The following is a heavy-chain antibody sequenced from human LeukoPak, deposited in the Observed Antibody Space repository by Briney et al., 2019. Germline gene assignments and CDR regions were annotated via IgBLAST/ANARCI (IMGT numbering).Heavy chain of an antibody. CDR3: ARGTDSSGWYDYYYYGMDV. D-gene: IGHD6-19*01. CDR2: INHSGST. Sequence: SETLFLTCAVYGGSFSGYYWSWIRQPPGKGLEWIGEINHSGSTNYNPSLKSRVTISVDTSKNQFSLKLSSVTAADTAVYYCARGTDSSGWYDYYYYGMDVWGQGTTVTVSS. J-gene: IGHJ6*02. V-gene: IGHV4-34*01. CDR1: GGSFSGYY.